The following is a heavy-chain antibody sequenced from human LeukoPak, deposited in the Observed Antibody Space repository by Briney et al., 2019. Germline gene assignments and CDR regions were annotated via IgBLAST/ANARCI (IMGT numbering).Heavy chain of an antibody. CDR1: GGSISSSSYY. CDR2: IYYSGST. V-gene: IGHV4-39*01. J-gene: IGHJ5*02. Sequence: PSETLSLTCTVSGGSISSSSYYWGWIRQPPGKGLEWIGSIYYSGSTYYNPSLKSRVTISVDTSKNQFSLKLSSVTAADTAVYYCARIYRVLLWFGDNTNWFDTWGQGTLVTVSS. CDR3: ARIYRVLLWFGDNTNWFDT. D-gene: IGHD3-10*01.